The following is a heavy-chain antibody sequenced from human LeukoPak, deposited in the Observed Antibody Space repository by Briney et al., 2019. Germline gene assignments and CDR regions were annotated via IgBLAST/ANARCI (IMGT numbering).Heavy chain of an antibody. CDR1: GLTVSSYS. V-gene: IGHV3-48*02. D-gene: IGHD2-15*01. CDR2: ISSSSSTI. Sequence: GGSLRLSCVASGLTVSSYSVNWVRQAPGKGLEWVSYISSSSSTIYYADSVKGRFTISRDNAKNSLDLQMNSLRDEDTAVYYCARARASGRSGFDYWGQGTLVTVSS. CDR3: ARARASGRSGFDY. J-gene: IGHJ4*02.